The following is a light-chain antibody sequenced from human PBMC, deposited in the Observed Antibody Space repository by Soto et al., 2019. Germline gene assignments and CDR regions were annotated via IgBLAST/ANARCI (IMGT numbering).Light chain of an antibody. CDR2: GAS. Sequence: EIVLTQSPGTLSLSPGERATLSCRASQSISSSSLAWYQQKRGQAPRLLIYGASRRATGIPDTFSGSGSGTEFTLTISSLQSEDFAVYYCQQYNNWPPKLTFGGGTKVDIK. V-gene: IGKV3-20*01. J-gene: IGKJ4*01. CDR3: QQYNNWPPKLT. CDR1: QSISSSS.